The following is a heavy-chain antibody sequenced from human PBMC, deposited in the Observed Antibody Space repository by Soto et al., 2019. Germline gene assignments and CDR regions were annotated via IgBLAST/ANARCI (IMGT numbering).Heavy chain of an antibody. D-gene: IGHD5-12*01. V-gene: IGHV3-9*01. CDR2: IHWNSGDI. J-gene: IGHJ4*02. CDR1: GFTFEDYA. Sequence: EVLLVESGGGLVQPGRSLRLSCAATGFTFEDYALLWVRQPPGKGLEWVAGIHWNSGDIAYAYSVKGRFTISRDNAKNSLKLQMNSLRPDETAVYYCAKGQDVRLRGHLDSWSPGTLVSVSS. CDR3: AKGQDVRLRGHLDS.